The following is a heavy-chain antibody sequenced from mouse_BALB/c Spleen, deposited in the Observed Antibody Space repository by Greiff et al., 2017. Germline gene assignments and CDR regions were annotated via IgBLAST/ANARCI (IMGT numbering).Heavy chain of an antibody. CDR3: ARYSLTTVDYAMDY. V-gene: IGHV2-2*02. J-gene: IGHJ4*01. D-gene: IGHD1-1*01. Sequence: VHLVESGPGLVQPSQSLSITCTVSGFSLTSYGVHWVRQSPGKGLEWLGVIWSGGSTDYNAAFISRLSISKDNSKSQVFFKMNSLQANDTAIYYCARYSLTTVDYAMDYWGQGTSVTVSS. CDR2: IWSGGST. CDR1: GFSLTSYG.